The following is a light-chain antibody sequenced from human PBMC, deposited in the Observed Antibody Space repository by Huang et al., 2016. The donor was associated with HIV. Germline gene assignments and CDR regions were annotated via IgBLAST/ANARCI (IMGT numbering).Light chain of an antibody. CDR3: QQYGNWPPWT. V-gene: IGKV3-15*01. Sequence: EIVMTQSPAILAVSPGERATLSCRASQTVSSNLAWYQQKPDQAPSLLIYGASTRATGIPARFSGGGSGTEFTLTISSLQSEDFALYYCQQYGNWPPWTFGQGTKVEIK. J-gene: IGKJ1*01. CDR1: QTVSSN. CDR2: GAS.